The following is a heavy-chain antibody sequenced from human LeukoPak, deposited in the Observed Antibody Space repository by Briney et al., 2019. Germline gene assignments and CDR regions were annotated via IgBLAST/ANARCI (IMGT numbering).Heavy chain of an antibody. V-gene: IGHV1-46*03. J-gene: IGHJ5*02. CDR2: INPSGGST. CDR3: ARGKVVVPAATVRFDP. D-gene: IGHD2-2*01. Sequence: ASVKVSCKASGYTFTSYYMHWVRQAPGQGLEWMGIINPSGGSTSYAQKFQGRVTMTRDTSTSTVYMELSSLRSEDTAVYYCARGKVVVPAATVRFDPWGQGTLSPSPQ. CDR1: GYTFTSYY.